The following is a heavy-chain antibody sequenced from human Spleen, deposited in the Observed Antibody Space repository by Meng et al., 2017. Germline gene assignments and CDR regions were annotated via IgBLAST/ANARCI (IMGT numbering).Heavy chain of an antibody. Sequence: ASVKVSCKASGYTFTTSAMHWVRQAPGLGLEWMGWMNAGNRNAKYSQKFQGRVTITRDTSASTAYMELSSLRSEDTAVYYCARVVPDFMGAFHIWGQGTKVTVSS. CDR3: ARVVPDFMGAFHI. D-gene: IGHD3-3*01. J-gene: IGHJ3*02. CDR2: MNAGNRNA. CDR1: GYTFTTSA. V-gene: IGHV1-3*01.